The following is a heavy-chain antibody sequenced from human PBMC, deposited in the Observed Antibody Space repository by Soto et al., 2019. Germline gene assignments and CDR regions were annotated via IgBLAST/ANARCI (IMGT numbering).Heavy chain of an antibody. CDR2: IYHSGST. V-gene: IGHV4-30-2*01. J-gene: IGHJ4*02. Sequence: SETLSLTCAVSGGSISSGGYSWSWIRQPPGKGLEWIGYIYHSGSTYYNPSLKSRVTISVDRSKNQFSLKLSSVTAADTAVYYCPRFTVTTLLDSWGQGTLVTVS. CDR1: GGSISSGGYS. D-gene: IGHD4-17*01. CDR3: PRFTVTTLLDS.